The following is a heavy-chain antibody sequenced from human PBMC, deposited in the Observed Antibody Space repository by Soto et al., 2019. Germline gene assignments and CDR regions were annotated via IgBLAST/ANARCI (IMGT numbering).Heavy chain of an antibody. J-gene: IGHJ3*02. D-gene: IGHD3-10*01. V-gene: IGHV3-11*01. CDR3: ARDWWTMVRGVPNFDAFDI. Sequence: QVQLVESGGGLVKPGGSLRLSCAASGFTFSDYYMSWIRQAPGKGLEWVSYISSSGSTIYYADSVKGRFTISRDNAKNSLYLQMNSLRADDTAVYYCARDWWTMVRGVPNFDAFDIWGQGTMVTVSS. CDR1: GFTFSDYY. CDR2: ISSSGSTI.